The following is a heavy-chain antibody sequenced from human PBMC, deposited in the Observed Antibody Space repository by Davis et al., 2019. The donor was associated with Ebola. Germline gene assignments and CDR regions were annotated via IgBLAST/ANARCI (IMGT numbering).Heavy chain of an antibody. D-gene: IGHD1-26*01. CDR1: GFTVSSNY. J-gene: IGHJ4*02. Sequence: GESLKISCAASGFTVSSNYMSWVRQAPGKGLEWVSVIYAGGTTYYADSLKGRFTISRDNSKNTLYLQMNSLRVEDTAVYYCARVISPRRVWGGFEYWGQGTLVTVSS. V-gene: IGHV3-66*01. CDR2: IYAGGTT. CDR3: ARVISPRRVWGGFEY.